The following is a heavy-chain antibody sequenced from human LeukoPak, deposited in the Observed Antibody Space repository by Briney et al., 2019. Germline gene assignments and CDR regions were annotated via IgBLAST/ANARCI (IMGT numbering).Heavy chain of an antibody. Sequence: SETLSLTCSVSGGSLSNYYWSWIRQPPGKGLEWIGYVYYTGSTNYNPSLKSRVTMFEDKSKNQFSLRLYSVTVADTAVYYCARHFAYSSSSYFDYWGQGSLVTVSS. CDR3: ARHFAYSSSSYFDY. D-gene: IGHD6-6*01. V-gene: IGHV4-59*08. J-gene: IGHJ4*02. CDR2: VYYTGST. CDR1: GGSLSNYY.